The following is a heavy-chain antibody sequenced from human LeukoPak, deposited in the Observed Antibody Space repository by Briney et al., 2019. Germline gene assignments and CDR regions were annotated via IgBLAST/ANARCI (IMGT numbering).Heavy chain of an antibody. J-gene: IGHJ4*02. CDR2: IIPILGIA. D-gene: IGHD4-23*01. Sequence: ASVKVSCKASGGTFSSYAISWVRQAPGQGLEWMGRIIPILGIANYAQKFQGRVTITADKSTSTAYMELSSLRSEDTAVYYCAGDPPLNGGTYSFDYWGRGTLVTVSS. V-gene: IGHV1-69*04. CDR1: GGTFSSYA. CDR3: AGDPPLNGGTYSFDY.